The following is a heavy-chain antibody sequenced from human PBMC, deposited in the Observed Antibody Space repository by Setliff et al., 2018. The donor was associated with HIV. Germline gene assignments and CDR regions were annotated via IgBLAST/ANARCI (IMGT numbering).Heavy chain of an antibody. CDR1: GFTLSSYW. D-gene: IGHD5-12*01. Sequence: GGSLRLSCAASGFTLSSYWMSWVRQAPGKGLEWVANIKEDGSDKCYVDSVKGRFIISRDNAKNSLYLQMNSLRAEDTALYYCARDSGVATIRKSALDYWGQGTLVTVSS. CDR2: IKEDGSDK. CDR3: ARDSGVATIRKSALDY. J-gene: IGHJ4*02. V-gene: IGHV3-7*03.